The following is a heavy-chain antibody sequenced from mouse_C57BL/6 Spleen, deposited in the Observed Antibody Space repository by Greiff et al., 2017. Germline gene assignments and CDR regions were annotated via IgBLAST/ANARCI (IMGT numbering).Heavy chain of an antibody. CDR1: GYTFTSYW. CDR3: ARYSYDYDRGYAMDY. D-gene: IGHD2-4*01. CDR2: IDPSDSYT. Sequence: QVQLQQPGAELVKPGASVKLSCKASGYTFTSYWMQWVRQRPGQGLEWIGEIDPSDSYTNYNQKFKGKATLTVDTSSSTAYMQLSSLISEDSAVYYSARYSYDYDRGYAMDYWGQGTSVTVSS. V-gene: IGHV1-50*01. J-gene: IGHJ4*01.